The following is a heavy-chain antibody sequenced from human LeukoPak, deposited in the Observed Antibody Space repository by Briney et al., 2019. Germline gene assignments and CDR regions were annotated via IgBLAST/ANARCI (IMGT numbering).Heavy chain of an antibody. CDR1: GGSISNYY. CDR3: ARQLAAPAAVIYPFGNYYYMDV. D-gene: IGHD2-2*01. J-gene: IGHJ6*03. Sequence: SETLSLICTVSGGSISNYYWNWIRQPPGKGLEWIGHIYTAGSADYNPSLKSRVTNYNPSLKSRVTISVDTSKKQFSLKLSSVTAADRAVYYCARQLAAPAAVIYPFGNYYYMDVWGKGTTVTVSS. V-gene: IGHV4-4*09. CDR2: IYTAGSA.